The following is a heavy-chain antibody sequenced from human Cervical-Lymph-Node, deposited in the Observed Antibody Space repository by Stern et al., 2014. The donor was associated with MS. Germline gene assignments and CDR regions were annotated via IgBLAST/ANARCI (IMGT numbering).Heavy chain of an antibody. CDR3: ARGGGLVGYFDY. J-gene: IGHJ4*02. V-gene: IGHV1-69*06. CDR2: ITAVFGTT. D-gene: IGHD1-26*01. Sequence: VQLVESGAEVMQPGSSVKVSCKASGDTFSSYAINWVRQVPGQGLEWMGGITAVFGTTNYAQKFQGRVTITADKSTNTAYMELMTLRSEDTAVYYCARGGGLVGYFDYWGQGTLVSVSS. CDR1: GDTFSSYA.